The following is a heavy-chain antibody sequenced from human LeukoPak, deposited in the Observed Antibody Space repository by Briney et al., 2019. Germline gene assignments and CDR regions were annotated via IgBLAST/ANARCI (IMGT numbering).Heavy chain of an antibody. CDR3: ARWGYYGSGNYLYDD. CDR2: VYRSGST. V-gene: IGHV4-38-2*02. J-gene: IGHJ4*02. Sequence: SETLSLTCTVSGYSISSGAYWGWIRQPPGKGLGWIGSVYRSGSTYYNPSLKSRVTISVDTSKNQFSLQLSSVTAADTAVYYCARWGYYGSGNYLYDDWGQGTLVTVSS. CDR1: GYSISSGAY. D-gene: IGHD3-10*01.